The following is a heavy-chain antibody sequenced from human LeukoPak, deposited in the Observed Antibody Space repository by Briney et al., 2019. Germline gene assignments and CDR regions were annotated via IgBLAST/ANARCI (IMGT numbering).Heavy chain of an antibody. Sequence: SGPTLVKPTQTLTLTYTFSGFSLSTSGVGVGWIRQPPGKALEWLALIYWDDDKRYSPSLKSRLTITKDTSKNQVVLTMTNMDPVDTATYYCAHSLLITFGGVIVIRTFDYWGQGTLVTVSS. CDR2: IYWDDDK. CDR1: GFSLSTSGVG. V-gene: IGHV2-5*02. D-gene: IGHD3-16*02. J-gene: IGHJ4*02. CDR3: AHSLLITFGGVIVIRTFDY.